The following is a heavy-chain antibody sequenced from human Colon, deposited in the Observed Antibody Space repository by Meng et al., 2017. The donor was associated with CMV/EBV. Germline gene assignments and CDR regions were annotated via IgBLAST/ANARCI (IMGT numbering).Heavy chain of an antibody. D-gene: IGHD2-15*01. J-gene: IGHJ4*02. Sequence: VELVGVGGGLVQPGGSLRLSCAASGFSFSSSWMFWVRQAPARGLEWTADVKPDGSDKFYVDSVKGRFTISRDNTKNSLYLQMNSLRVEDTAVYYCTGRGYWGQGILVTVSS. CDR2: VKPDGSDK. CDR3: TGRGY. V-gene: IGHV3-7*02. CDR1: GFSFSSSW.